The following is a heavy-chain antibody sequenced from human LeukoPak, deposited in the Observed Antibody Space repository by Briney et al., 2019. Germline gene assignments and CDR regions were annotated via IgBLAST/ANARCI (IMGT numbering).Heavy chain of an antibody. D-gene: IGHD3-10*01. CDR1: GFTFSSYS. Sequence: GRSLRLSCAASGFTFSSYSMNWVRQAPGKGLEWVSSISSSSSYIYYADSVKGRFTISRDNAKNSLYLQMNSLRAEDTAVYYCARGGSGILRDYWGQGTLVTVSS. CDR3: ARGGSGILRDY. V-gene: IGHV3-21*01. CDR2: ISSSSSYI. J-gene: IGHJ4*02.